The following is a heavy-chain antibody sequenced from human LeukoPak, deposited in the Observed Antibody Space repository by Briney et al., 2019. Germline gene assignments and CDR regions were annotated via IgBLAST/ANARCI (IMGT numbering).Heavy chain of an antibody. CDR2: MYYSGST. CDR1: GGSISSISYY. CDR3: ARATRAARHFDY. V-gene: IGHV4-39*07. D-gene: IGHD6-6*01. J-gene: IGHJ4*02. Sequence: SDTLSLTCTVSGGSISSISYYWGWIRQPPGKGLEWIVSMYYSGSTYNNPSLKSRVTISVDTSKNQFSLKLSSVTAADTAVYYCARATRAARHFDYWGQGTLVTVSS.